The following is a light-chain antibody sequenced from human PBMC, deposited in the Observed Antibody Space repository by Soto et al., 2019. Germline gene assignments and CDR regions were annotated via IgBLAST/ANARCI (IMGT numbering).Light chain of an antibody. Sequence: QSALTQPASVSGSPGQSITITCTGTSSDVGGYNYVSWYQQQHPGRAPKLMIYDVTNRPSGVSDRFSGSKSGNMASLTISGLQAEDEAVYYCTSFTISSTWVFGGGTKVTVL. CDR3: TSFTISSTWV. J-gene: IGLJ3*02. V-gene: IGLV2-14*03. CDR1: SSDVGGYNY. CDR2: DVT.